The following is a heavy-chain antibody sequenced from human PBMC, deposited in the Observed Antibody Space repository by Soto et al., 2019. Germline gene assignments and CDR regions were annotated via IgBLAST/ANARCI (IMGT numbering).Heavy chain of an antibody. CDR3: AKGRELWFGEFPYYYYYYYMDV. Sequence: ASVKVSCKASGYTFTSYYMHWVRQAPGQGLEWMGIINPSGGSTSYAQKFQGRVTMTRDTSTSTVYMELSSLRSEDTAVYYCAKGRELWFGEFPYYYYYYYMDVWGKGTTVTVSS. V-gene: IGHV1-46*01. CDR1: GYTFTSYY. D-gene: IGHD3-10*01. J-gene: IGHJ6*03. CDR2: INPSGGST.